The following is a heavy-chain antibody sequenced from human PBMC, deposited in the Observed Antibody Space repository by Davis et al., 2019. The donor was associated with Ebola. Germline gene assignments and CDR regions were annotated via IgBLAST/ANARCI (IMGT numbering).Heavy chain of an antibody. J-gene: IGHJ4*02. CDR2: ISGSGGST. CDR3: AKNRGVYCSGGSCYSDD. D-gene: IGHD2-15*01. CDR1: GFTFSSYA. V-gene: IGHV3-23*01. Sequence: PGGSLRLSCAASGFTFSSYAMSWVRQAPGKGLEWVSAISGSGGSTYYADSVKVRFTISRDNSKNTLYLQMNSLRAEDTAVYYCAKNRGVYCSGGSCYSDDWGQGTLVTVSS.